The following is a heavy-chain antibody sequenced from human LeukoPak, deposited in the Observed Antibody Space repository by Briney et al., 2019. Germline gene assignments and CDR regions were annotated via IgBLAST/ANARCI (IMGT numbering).Heavy chain of an antibody. J-gene: IGHJ1*01. CDR1: GFTFSSYA. Sequence: GGSLRLSCAASGFTFSSYAMSWVRQAPGKGLEWVSAISGSGGTTYYADSVKGRFTISRDNSKNTLSLQMNSLRAEDTAVYYCAKLGDIVVVPAAMVYFQHWGQGTLVTVSS. D-gene: IGHD2-2*01. V-gene: IGHV3-23*01. CDR2: ISGSGGTT. CDR3: AKLGDIVVVPAAMVYFQH.